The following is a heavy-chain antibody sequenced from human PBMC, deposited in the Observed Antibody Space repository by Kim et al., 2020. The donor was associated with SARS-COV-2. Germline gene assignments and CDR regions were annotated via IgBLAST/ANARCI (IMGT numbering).Heavy chain of an antibody. CDR2: GST. J-gene: IGHJ5*02. Sequence: GSTNYNPSLKDRVTISVDTSKNQFSLKLSSVTAADTAVYYCARGSPRPGPWGQGTLVTVSS. V-gene: IGHV4-34*01. D-gene: IGHD6-6*01. CDR3: ARGSPRPGP.